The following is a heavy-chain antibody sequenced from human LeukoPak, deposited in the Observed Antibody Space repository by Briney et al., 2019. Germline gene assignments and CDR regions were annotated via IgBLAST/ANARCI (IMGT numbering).Heavy chain of an antibody. CDR2: IWFDGSNI. Sequence: GGSLRLSCVASGFTFSNFGMHWVRQAPGKGLEWVAIIWFDGSNIYYADSVKGRFTISRDHSKNTLFLQMNGLRADDTAVYYCASRYGDYSFDYWGQGTLVTVSS. D-gene: IGHD4-17*01. CDR3: ASRYGDYSFDY. CDR1: GFTFSNFG. J-gene: IGHJ4*02. V-gene: IGHV3-33*01.